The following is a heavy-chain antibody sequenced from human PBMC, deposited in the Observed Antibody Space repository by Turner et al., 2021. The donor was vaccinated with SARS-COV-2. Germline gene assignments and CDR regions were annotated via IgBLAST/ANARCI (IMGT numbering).Heavy chain of an antibody. J-gene: IGHJ4*02. D-gene: IGHD5-18*01. Sequence: EVQLVESGGGLVQPGGSLRLSCAASGFIFSDYWRDWVRQAPGKGLEWVAGIKQDGNEKYSVDSVKGRFTISRDNAKNSLYLQMNSLRAEDTAVYYCARNRGYSSFDYWGQGTLVTVSS. CDR2: IKQDGNEK. CDR1: GFIFSDYW. CDR3: ARNRGYSSFDY. V-gene: IGHV3-7*04.